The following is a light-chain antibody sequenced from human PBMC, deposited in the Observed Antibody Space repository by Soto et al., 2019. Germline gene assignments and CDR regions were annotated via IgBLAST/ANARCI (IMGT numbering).Light chain of an antibody. CDR3: SSYTSCSTPYV. V-gene: IGLV2-14*01. J-gene: IGLJ1*01. CDR1: SSDVGGYNY. CDR2: DVT. Sequence: QSALTQPASVSGSPGQSITISCTGTSSDVGGYNYVSWYQQHPVKAPKLMIYDVTNRPSGVSDRFSGSKSGNTASLTISGLQAEDEADYYCSSYTSCSTPYVFGTGTKLTVL.